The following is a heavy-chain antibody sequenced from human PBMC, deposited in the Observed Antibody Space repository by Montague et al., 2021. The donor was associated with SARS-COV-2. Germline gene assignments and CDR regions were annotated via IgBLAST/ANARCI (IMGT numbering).Heavy chain of an antibody. J-gene: IGHJ5*02. Sequence: QSGAEVKKPGESLKISCKGSGYSFTSYWIGWVRQMPGKGLEWMGMTYPGDSDTRYSPSFQGQVTISADKSISTAYLQWSSLKASDTAMYYCARLPNYYGSGSRGWFDPWGQGTLVTVSS. CDR2: TYPGDSDT. CDR1: GYSFTSYW. D-gene: IGHD3-10*01. CDR3: ARLPNYYGSGSRGWFDP. V-gene: IGHV5-51*01.